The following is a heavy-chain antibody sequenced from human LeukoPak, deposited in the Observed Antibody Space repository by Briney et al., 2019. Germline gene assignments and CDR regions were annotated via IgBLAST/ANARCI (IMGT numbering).Heavy chain of an antibody. V-gene: IGHV3-66*01. J-gene: IGHJ3*02. CDR2: LYSSGPT. CDR1: GFAVSSKY. Sequence: GGSLRLSCAVSGFAVSSKYMSWVRQAPGKGLEWVAVLYSSGPTYYADSLKGRVTISRDDSKNTLSLQIIGLRVEDTAVYYCAKGGMTSGWKGGVFDIWGQGTLVIVSS. D-gene: IGHD6-19*01. CDR3: AKGGMTSGWKGGVFDI.